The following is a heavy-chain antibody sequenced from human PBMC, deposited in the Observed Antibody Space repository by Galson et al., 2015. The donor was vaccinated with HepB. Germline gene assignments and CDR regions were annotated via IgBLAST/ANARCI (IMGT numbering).Heavy chain of an antibody. CDR2: INSDGSST. CDR1: GFTFSSYA. Sequence: SLRLSCAASGFTFSSYAMHWVRQAPGKGLVWVSRINSDGSSTSYADSVKGRFTISRDNAKNTLYLQMNSLRAEDTAVYYCARGRSSGYANYWGQGTLVTVSS. D-gene: IGHD5-12*01. J-gene: IGHJ4*02. CDR3: ARGRSSGYANY. V-gene: IGHV3-74*01.